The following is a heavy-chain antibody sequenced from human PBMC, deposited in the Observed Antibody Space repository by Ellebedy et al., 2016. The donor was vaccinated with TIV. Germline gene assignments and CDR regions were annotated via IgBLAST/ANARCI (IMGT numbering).Heavy chain of an antibody. D-gene: IGHD3-10*01. J-gene: IGHJ4*02. CDR1: GGSFSGYH. CDR3: ARGYYYANYFDY. Sequence: MPSETLSLTCAAYGGSFSGYHWSWIRQPPGKGLEWIGEINHSGSTNYNPSLKSRVTVSVDTSKNQFSLKLSSVTAADTAVYYCARGYYYANYFDYWGQGTLVTVSS. V-gene: IGHV4-34*01. CDR2: INHSGST.